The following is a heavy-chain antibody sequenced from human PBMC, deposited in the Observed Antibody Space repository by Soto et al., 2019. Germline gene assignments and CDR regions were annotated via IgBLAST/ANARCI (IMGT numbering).Heavy chain of an antibody. V-gene: IGHV5-51*01. CDR3: ARSATMVRGRNWFDP. D-gene: IGHD3-10*01. CDR2: IYPGDSDT. Sequence: RGESLKISCKGSGYSFTSYWIGWVRQMPGKGLEWMGIIYPGDSDTRYSPSFQGQVTISADKSISTAYLQWSSLKASDTAMYYCARSATMVRGRNWFDPWGQGTLVTVSS. CDR1: GYSFTSYW. J-gene: IGHJ5*02.